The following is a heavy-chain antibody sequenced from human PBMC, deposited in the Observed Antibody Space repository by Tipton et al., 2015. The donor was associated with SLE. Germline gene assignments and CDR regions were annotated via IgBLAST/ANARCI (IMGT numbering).Heavy chain of an antibody. D-gene: IGHD6-19*01. CDR1: GFSVSDNY. Sequence: SLRLSCAASGFSVSDNYMTWVRQAPGKGLEWVSVIYSGGSTYYADSVRGRFTISRDISKNTLFLQMNSLRAEDTAVYYCARGRVTVAGYYYYGMDVWGQGTTVTVSS. J-gene: IGHJ6*02. CDR3: ARGRVTVAGYYYYGMDV. V-gene: IGHV3-66*01. CDR2: IYSGGST.